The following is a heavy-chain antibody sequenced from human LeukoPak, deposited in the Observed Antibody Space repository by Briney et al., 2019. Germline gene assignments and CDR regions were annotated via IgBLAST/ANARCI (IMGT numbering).Heavy chain of an antibody. Sequence: ASVKVSCKASGYTLTSFSISWVRHAPGHGLEWMGWISAYNGYKDYAQKLQGRVAMTTETSTNTAYMELRSLRSDDTAVYYCVRGDCSGVSCYLPEYFRHWGQGTLVTVSS. J-gene: IGHJ1*01. CDR2: ISAYNGYK. CDR1: GYTLTSFS. V-gene: IGHV1-18*01. CDR3: VRGDCSGVSCYLPEYFRH. D-gene: IGHD2-15*01.